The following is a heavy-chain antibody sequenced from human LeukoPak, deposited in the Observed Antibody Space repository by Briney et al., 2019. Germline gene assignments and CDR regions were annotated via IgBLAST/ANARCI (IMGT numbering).Heavy chain of an antibody. CDR1: GFTVSSNY. CDR3: ARKGNPSPFDY. Sequence: QTGGSLRLSCAASGFTVSSNYMSWVRQAPGKGLEWVSAISGSGGSTFYADSVKGRFTISRDNSKNTLYLQMNSLRAEDTAVYYCARKGNPSPFDYWGQGTLVTVSS. J-gene: IGHJ4*02. CDR2: ISGSGGST. V-gene: IGHV3-23*01. D-gene: IGHD2-2*01.